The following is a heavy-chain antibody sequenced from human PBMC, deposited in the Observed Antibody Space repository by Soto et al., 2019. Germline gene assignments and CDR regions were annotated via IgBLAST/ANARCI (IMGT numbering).Heavy chain of an antibody. J-gene: IGHJ4*02. CDR2: IDPGDSET. Sequence: GESLKISCQGFGYSFNSYWIGWVRQMPGKGLEWMGIIDPGDSETRYSPSFQGQVTISADKSISTAYLHWSSLKASDTAMYYCARQLTAAADIDYWGQGTLVTVSS. CDR1: GYSFNSYW. CDR3: ARQLTAAADIDY. V-gene: IGHV5-51*01. D-gene: IGHD6-13*01.